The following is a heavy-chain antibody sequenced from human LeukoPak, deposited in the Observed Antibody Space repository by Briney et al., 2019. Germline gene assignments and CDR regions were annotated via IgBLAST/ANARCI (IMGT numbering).Heavy chain of an antibody. J-gene: IGHJ4*02. V-gene: IGHV3-15*01. CDR3: TREAVTANGYFDY. CDR1: GFTFRNAW. CDR2: IKSKTDGGTT. D-gene: IGHD2-21*02. Sequence: GGSLRLSCAASGFTFRNAWMTWVRQAPGKGLEWVGRIKSKTDGGTTDYAAPVKGRFTISRDDSKSTLYLQMNSLKTEDTAVYYCTREAVTANGYFDYWGQGTLVTVSS.